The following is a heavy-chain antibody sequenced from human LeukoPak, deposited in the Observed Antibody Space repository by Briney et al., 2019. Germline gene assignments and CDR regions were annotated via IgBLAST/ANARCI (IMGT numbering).Heavy chain of an antibody. Sequence: PGWSLRLSCEASGFTFDDYAMHWVRQAPGKGLEWVSGISWNSGSIGYADSVKGRFTISRDNAKNSLYLQMNSLRAEDTALYYCAKALRITMVRGGFDYWGQGTLVTVSS. CDR3: AKALRITMVRGGFDY. CDR1: GFTFDDYA. D-gene: IGHD3-10*01. J-gene: IGHJ4*02. V-gene: IGHV3-9*01. CDR2: ISWNSGSI.